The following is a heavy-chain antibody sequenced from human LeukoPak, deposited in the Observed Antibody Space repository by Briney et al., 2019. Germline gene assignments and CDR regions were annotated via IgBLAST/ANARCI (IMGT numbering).Heavy chain of an antibody. V-gene: IGHV1-2*02. J-gene: IGHJ4*02. CDR1: VYTFTGYY. Sequence: GASLKVSCKASVYTFTGYYMHWVRQAPGQGLEWMGWINPNSGGTNYAQKFQGRVTMTRDTSISTAYMELNRLRSDDTAVYYCARDRDYGSGIFDYWGQGTLVTVSS. D-gene: IGHD3-10*01. CDR2: INPNSGGT. CDR3: ARDRDYGSGIFDY.